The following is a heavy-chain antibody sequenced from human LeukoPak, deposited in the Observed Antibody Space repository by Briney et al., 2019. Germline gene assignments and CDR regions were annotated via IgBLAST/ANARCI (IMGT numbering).Heavy chain of an antibody. CDR1: GGSISSYY. Sequence: SETLSVTCTVSGGSISSYYWSWIRQPPGKGLEWIGYIYYSGSTNYNPSLKSRVTISVDTSKNQFSLKLSSVTAADTAVYYCARAESSGWYWFDPWGQGTLVTVSS. J-gene: IGHJ5*02. CDR3: ARAESSGWYWFDP. CDR2: IYYSGST. D-gene: IGHD6-19*01. V-gene: IGHV4-59*01.